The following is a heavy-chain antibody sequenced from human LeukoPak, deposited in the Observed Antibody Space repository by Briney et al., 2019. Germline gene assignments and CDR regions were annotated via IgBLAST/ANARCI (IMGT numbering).Heavy chain of an antibody. D-gene: IGHD1-7*01. J-gene: IGHJ6*02. CDR1: RYTFTSYY. CDR2: INPSGGST. CDR3: ARDPRNYENTYYYYSMDV. V-gene: IGHV1-46*01. Sequence: ASVKVSCKASRYTFTSYYMHWVRQAPGQGLEWMGIINPSGGSTSYAQKFQGRVTMTRDTSTSTVYMELSSLRSEDTAVYYCARDPRNYENTYYYYSMDVWGQGTTVTVSS.